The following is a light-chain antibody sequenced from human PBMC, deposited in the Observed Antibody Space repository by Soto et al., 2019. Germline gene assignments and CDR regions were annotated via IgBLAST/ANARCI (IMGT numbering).Light chain of an antibody. CDR3: HHYDSSPPYT. J-gene: IGKJ2*01. Sequence: EIVLTHSPATLSLSPGERATLSCRASRSFASSYLAWYQHKPGQAPRLLIYAASSRATSIPDRFIGSGSGKDFTLTISRLEPDDSAVYYCHHYDSSPPYTFGQG. CDR2: AAS. CDR1: RSFASSY. V-gene: IGKV3-20*01.